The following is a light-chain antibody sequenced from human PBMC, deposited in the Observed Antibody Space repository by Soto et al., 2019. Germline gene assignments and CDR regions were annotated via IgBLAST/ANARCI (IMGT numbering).Light chain of an antibody. CDR1: QAISSY. V-gene: IGKV1-9*01. Sequence: DIQMTQSPSTLSASVGDRVTITCLASQAISSYLAWYQQKPGKAPKLLIYGASTLQSGVPSRFSGSGSGTEFTLTISSLQPEDFATYYCQQVKSYPITFGQGTRLEIK. CDR3: QQVKSYPIT. CDR2: GAS. J-gene: IGKJ5*01.